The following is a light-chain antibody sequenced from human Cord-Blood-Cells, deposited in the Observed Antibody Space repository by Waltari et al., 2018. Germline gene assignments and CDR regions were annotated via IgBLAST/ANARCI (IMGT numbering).Light chain of an antibody. CDR3: QQYNSYPLT. J-gene: IGKJ5*01. CDR1: QGISIW. CDR2: AAS. Sequence: DIQMTQSPSSLSASVGDRVTITCRASQGISIWLAWYQQKPEKAPKSLLYAASSLPSGGPSSFSGSGSATDFTLTISSLQPEDFATDYCQQYNSYPLTFGQGTRLEIK. V-gene: IGKV1D-16*01.